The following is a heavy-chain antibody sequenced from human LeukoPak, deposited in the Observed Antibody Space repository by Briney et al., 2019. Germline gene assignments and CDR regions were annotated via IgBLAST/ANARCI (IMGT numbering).Heavy chain of an antibody. Sequence: GGSLRLSCEASGFTFSAYAMTWVRQAPGQGLEWVSSIGSDNKPHYSESVKGRFAISRDNSKSMLFLQLNSLRAEDTALYYCATDPNWMPGSWGQGTLVTVSS. CDR1: GFTFSAYA. J-gene: IGHJ5*02. CDR2: IGSDNKP. D-gene: IGHD2-2*01. V-gene: IGHV3-23*01. CDR3: ATDPNWMPGS.